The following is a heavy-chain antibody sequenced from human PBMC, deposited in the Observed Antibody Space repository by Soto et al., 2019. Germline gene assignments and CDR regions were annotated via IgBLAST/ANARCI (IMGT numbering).Heavy chain of an antibody. CDR3: ARGARPAFFWSGYPGYFDY. CDR1: GYTFTSYY. J-gene: IGHJ4*02. V-gene: IGHV1-46*01. Sequence: GASVKVSCKASGYTFTSYYMHWVRQAPGQGLEWMGIINPSGGSTSYAQKFQGRVTMTRDTSTSTVYMELSSLRSEDTAVYYCARGARPAFFWSGYPGYFDYWGQGALVTVSS. CDR2: INPSGGST. D-gene: IGHD3-3*01.